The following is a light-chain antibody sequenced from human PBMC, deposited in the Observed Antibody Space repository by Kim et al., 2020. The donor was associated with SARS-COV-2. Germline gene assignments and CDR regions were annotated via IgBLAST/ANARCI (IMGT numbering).Light chain of an antibody. CDR1: QSITSSY. CDR3: QQYRSSPLT. CDR2: DAS. V-gene: IGKV3-20*01. Sequence: SPGDRATLSCRASQSITSSYLAWYQQKPGQAPRLLIYDASNRATGIPDRFSGSGSGTDFTLTITRLEPEDFAVYYCQQYRSSPLTFGQGTKVDIK. J-gene: IGKJ1*01.